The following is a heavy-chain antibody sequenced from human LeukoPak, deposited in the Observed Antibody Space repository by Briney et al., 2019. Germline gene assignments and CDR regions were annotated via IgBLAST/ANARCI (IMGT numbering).Heavy chain of an antibody. CDR2: ISGSGGST. V-gene: IGHV3-23*01. D-gene: IGHD4-17*01. CDR1: GFSFSSDA. CDR3: AKSPGYGDYLFDY. Sequence: PAGGSLSLSCAASGFSFSSDAMSWLRQAPGPGLEWVSAISGSGGSTYYADSVKGRLTIPRDNSKNTLYLQMNSLRAEDTAVYYCAKSPGYGDYLFDYWGQGTLVTVSS. J-gene: IGHJ4*02.